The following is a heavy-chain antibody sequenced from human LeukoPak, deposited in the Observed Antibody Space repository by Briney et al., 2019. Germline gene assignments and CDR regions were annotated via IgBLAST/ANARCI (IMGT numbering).Heavy chain of an antibody. Sequence: SETLSLTCTGSGRSISSDYWSWIRQPPGKGLEWIGYIYYSGSTNYNPSLKSRVTISVDTSKNQFSLKLSSVTATDTPVYYCARHALDSGRYMRYWGQGTLVTVSS. CDR1: GRSISSDY. J-gene: IGHJ4*02. D-gene: IGHD6-19*01. CDR2: IYYSGST. V-gene: IGHV4-59*08. CDR3: ARHALDSGRYMRY.